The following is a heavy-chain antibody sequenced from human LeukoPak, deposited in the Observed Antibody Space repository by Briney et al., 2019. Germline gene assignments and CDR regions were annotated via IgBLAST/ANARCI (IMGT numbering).Heavy chain of an antibody. CDR1: GFTFSSYS. D-gene: IGHD3-16*01. CDR2: INHSGST. Sequence: PGGPLRLSCAASGFTFSSYSMNWVRQAPGKGLEWLGEINHSGSTNYNPSLKSRVTISVDTSKNLFSLKFTSVTAADTAVYYCARHRPGERRFDPWGQGTLVTVSS. V-gene: IGHV4-34*01. J-gene: IGHJ5*02. CDR3: ARHRPGERRFDP.